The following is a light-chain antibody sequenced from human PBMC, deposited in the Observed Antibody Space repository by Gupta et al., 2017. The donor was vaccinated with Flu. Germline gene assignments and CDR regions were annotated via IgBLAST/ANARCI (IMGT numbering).Light chain of an antibody. Sequence: DIQMSQSTSTLPASVGDRVTITCRASQSISTWLAWYQQKPGKAPNLLIYKASSLESGVPSRFSGGGSGTELTLTISSLQPDDFATYYCQQYNSYPWTFGQGTKVEIK. V-gene: IGKV1-5*03. CDR2: KAS. CDR3: QQYNSYPWT. CDR1: QSISTW. J-gene: IGKJ1*01.